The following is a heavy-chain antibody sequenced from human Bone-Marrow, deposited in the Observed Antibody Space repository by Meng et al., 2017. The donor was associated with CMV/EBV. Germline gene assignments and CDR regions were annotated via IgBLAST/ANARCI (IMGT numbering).Heavy chain of an antibody. J-gene: IGHJ5*02. Sequence: SETLSLTCTVSGGSISSYYWSWIRQPPGKGLEWIGYIYYSGSTNYNPSLKSRVTISVDTSKNQFSLQLSSVTAADTAVYYCARALFLEWLGGFDPWGQGTRVTGSS. CDR3: ARALFLEWLGGFDP. D-gene: IGHD3-3*01. CDR1: GGSISSYY. V-gene: IGHV4-59*01. CDR2: IYYSGST.